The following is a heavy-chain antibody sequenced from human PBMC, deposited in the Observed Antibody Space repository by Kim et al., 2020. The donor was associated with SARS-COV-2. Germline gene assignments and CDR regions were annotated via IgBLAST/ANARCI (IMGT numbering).Heavy chain of an antibody. Sequence: SETLSLTCAVSGGSISSSNWWSWVRQPPGKGLEWIGEIYHSGSTNYNPSLKSRVTISVDKSKNQFSLKLSSVTAADTAVYYCARSDPVKSYYDILTGAFDYWGQGTLVTVSS. CDR2: IYHSGST. D-gene: IGHD3-9*01. V-gene: IGHV4-4*02. J-gene: IGHJ4*02. CDR3: ARSDPVKSYYDILTGAFDY. CDR1: GGSISSSNW.